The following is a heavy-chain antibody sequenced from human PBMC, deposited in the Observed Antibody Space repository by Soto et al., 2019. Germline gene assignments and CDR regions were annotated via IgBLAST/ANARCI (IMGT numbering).Heavy chain of an antibody. Sequence: QVQLVQSGAEVKKPGSSVKVSCKASGGTFSSYTISWVRQAPGQGLEWMGRIIPILGIANYAQKFQGRVAMTADQPTSTAYMELSSLRSEDTAVYYCARAGGMTTVTTSNYYYGMDVWGQGTTVTVSS. V-gene: IGHV1-69*02. CDR1: GGTFSSYT. J-gene: IGHJ6*02. D-gene: IGHD4-4*01. CDR2: IIPILGIA. CDR3: ARAGGMTTVTTSNYYYGMDV.